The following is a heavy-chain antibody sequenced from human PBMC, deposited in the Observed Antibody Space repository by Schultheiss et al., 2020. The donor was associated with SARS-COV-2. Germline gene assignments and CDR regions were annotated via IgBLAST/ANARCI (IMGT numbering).Heavy chain of an antibody. J-gene: IGHJ6*02. CDR3: AKDNSRRITIFGVVIPTAGMDV. Sequence: GGSLRLSCAASGFTFSSYAMSWVRQAPGKGLEWVSAISGSGGSTYYADSVKGRFTISRDNSKNTLYLQMNSLRAEDTAVYYCAKDNSRRITIFGVVIPTAGMDVWGQGTTVTVSS. CDR1: GFTFSSYA. CDR2: ISGSGGST. D-gene: IGHD3-3*01. V-gene: IGHV3-23*01.